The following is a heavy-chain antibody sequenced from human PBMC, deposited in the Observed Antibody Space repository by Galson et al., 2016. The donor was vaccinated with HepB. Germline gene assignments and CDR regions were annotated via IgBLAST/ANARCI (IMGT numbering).Heavy chain of an antibody. CDR2: ISYHGTTA. D-gene: IGHD3-10*01. V-gene: IGHV3-30*04. CDR1: GFTFSDYA. J-gene: IGHJ4*02. Sequence: SLRLSCAASGFTFSDYAIQWVRQAPGKGLEWVSVISYHGTTAYYADSLKGRFTVSRDNSKNTLYLHLGSLRFEDTAIYYCARGNYYGSGSYSYGAFYWGQGTVVTVSS. CDR3: ARGNYYGSGSYSYGAFY.